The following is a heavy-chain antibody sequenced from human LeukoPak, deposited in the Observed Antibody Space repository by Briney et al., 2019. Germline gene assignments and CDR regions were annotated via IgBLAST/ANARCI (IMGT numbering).Heavy chain of an antibody. CDR3: AREGYYGSGSPPSLYFDY. J-gene: IGHJ4*02. V-gene: IGHV3-30*03. CDR1: GFTFSAYY. D-gene: IGHD3-10*01. CDR2: TSSDLNVK. Sequence: GSLRLSCAASGFTFSAYYMSWVRQAPGKGLEWVAVTSSDLNVKLYADSVKGRFTISRDNSRSTLYLQMNSLRPEDTAIYYCAREGYYGSGSPPSLYFDYWGQGTLVTVSS.